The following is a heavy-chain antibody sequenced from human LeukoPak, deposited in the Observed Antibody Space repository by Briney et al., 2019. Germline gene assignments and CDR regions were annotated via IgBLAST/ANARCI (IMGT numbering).Heavy chain of an antibody. Sequence: GGSLRLSCAASGFTFSSYSMSWVRQAPGKGLEWVSAISGSGGSTYYADSVKGRFTIARDNTKNTLYLQMNSLRAENTAVYYCAKVSWGASDSSGYSSGDYWGQGTLVTVSS. D-gene: IGHD3-22*01. CDR2: ISGSGGST. V-gene: IGHV3-23*01. CDR1: GFTFSSYS. J-gene: IGHJ4*02. CDR3: AKVSWGASDSSGYSSGDY.